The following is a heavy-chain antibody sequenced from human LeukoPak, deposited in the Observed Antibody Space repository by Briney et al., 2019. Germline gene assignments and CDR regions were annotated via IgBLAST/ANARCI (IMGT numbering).Heavy chain of an antibody. D-gene: IGHD1-26*01. Sequence: GGSLRLSCAASGFTFSSYAMSWVRQAPGKGLEWVSAISGSGGSTYYAGSVKGRFTISRDNSKNTLYLQMNSLRAEGTAVYYCAKGRMGATLDFDYWGQGTLVTVSS. V-gene: IGHV3-23*01. CDR3: AKGRMGATLDFDY. CDR1: GFTFSSYA. J-gene: IGHJ4*02. CDR2: ISGSGGST.